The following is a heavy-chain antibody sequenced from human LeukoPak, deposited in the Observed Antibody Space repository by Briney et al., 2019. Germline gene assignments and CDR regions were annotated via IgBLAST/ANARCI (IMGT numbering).Heavy chain of an antibody. Sequence: SSVKVSCKASGYTFTSYGISWVRQAPGPGREWRGWIRHYNGNTNYAQKLQGRVTMTTDTSTSTAYMELRSLRSDDTAVYYCARDDSSGSYYGMDVWGQGTTVTVSS. V-gene: IGHV1-18*01. CDR2: IRHYNGNT. J-gene: IGHJ6*02. D-gene: IGHD3-22*01. CDR3: ARDDSSGSYYGMDV. CDR1: GYTFTSYG.